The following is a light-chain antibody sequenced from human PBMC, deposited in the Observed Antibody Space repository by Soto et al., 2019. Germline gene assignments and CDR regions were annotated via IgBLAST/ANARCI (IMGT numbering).Light chain of an antibody. Sequence: DLQMTQSPSSLSASVGDRVTITCRASQSISSYLNWYQQKPGKAPKLLIYAASSLQSGVPSRFTGSGSGTDFTLTISSLQPEDFATYYCQQSHSNPLSFGQGTKLEIK. CDR1: QSISSY. CDR2: AAS. CDR3: QQSHSNPLS. V-gene: IGKV1-39*01. J-gene: IGKJ2*01.